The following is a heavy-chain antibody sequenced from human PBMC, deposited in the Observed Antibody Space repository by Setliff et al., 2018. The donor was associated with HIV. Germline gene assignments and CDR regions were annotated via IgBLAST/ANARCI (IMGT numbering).Heavy chain of an antibody. CDR2: IYYSGST. J-gene: IGHJ6*03. CDR3: ARTHYNFNLLEYYYYYYMDV. D-gene: IGHD3-3*01. V-gene: IGHV4-59*12. Sequence: PSETLSLTCTVSGVSFSGYYWSWIRQPPGKGLEWIGYIYYSGSTDYNPSLKRRVSMSVDTSMNQFSLKLSSMTAADTAVYYCARTHYNFNLLEYYYYYYMDVWGKGTTVTVSS. CDR1: GVSFSGYY.